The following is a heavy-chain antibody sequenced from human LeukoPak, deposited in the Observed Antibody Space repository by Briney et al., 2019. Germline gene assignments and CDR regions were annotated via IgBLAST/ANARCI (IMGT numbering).Heavy chain of an antibody. CDR2: ISSSSSTI. CDR3: AKDRGSSGSFKGLFDY. CDR1: GFTFSSYS. V-gene: IGHV3-48*01. Sequence: GGSLRLSCAASGFTFSSYSMNWVRQAPGKGLEWVSYISSSSSTIYYADSVKGRFTISRDNSKNTLYLQMNSLRAEDTAVYYCAKDRGSSGSFKGLFDYWGQGTLVTVSS. D-gene: IGHD1-26*01. J-gene: IGHJ4*02.